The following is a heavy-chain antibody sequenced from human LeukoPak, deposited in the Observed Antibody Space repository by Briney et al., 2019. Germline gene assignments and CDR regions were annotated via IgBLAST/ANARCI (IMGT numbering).Heavy chain of an antibody. CDR1: GDSISSYY. CDR3: ARDQSSIFGGEGFNWFDP. V-gene: IGHV4-4*07. J-gene: IGHJ5*02. Sequence: SETLSLTCTVSGDSISSYYWSWVRQPAGKGLEWIGRIHPSGSTNYNPSLTSRVTLSVDTSRNQFSLKLSSVTAADPGMDYCARDQSSIFGGEGFNWFDPRGQGTLVLVS. CDR2: IHPSGST. D-gene: IGHD3-3*01.